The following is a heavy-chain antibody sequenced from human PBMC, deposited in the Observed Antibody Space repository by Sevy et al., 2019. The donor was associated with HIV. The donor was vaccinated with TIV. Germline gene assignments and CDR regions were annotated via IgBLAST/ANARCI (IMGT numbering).Heavy chain of an antibody. CDR1: GVSISNYY. Sequence: SETLSLTCTVSGVSISNYYWAWIRQPPGKGLECVGFSGSTNYNPSLKSRVTTSVDTSKNHFSLKLSSVTVADTAIYYCARGGPNQHQLDYFDYCGQGTLVTVSS. D-gene: IGHD6-13*01. CDR2: SGST. CDR3: ARGGPNQHQLDYFDY. V-gene: IGHV4-59*01. J-gene: IGHJ4*02.